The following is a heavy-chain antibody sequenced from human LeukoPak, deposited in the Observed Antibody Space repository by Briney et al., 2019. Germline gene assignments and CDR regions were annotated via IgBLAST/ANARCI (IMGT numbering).Heavy chain of an antibody. J-gene: IGHJ4*02. Sequence: PSETLSLTCTVSGGSISSSSYYWGWIRQPPGKGLEWIGSIYYSGSTYYNPSLKSRVTMSVDTSKNQFSLKLSSVTAADTAVYYCARGADFWSGYSHGHYFDYWGQGTLVTVSS. CDR2: IYYSGST. V-gene: IGHV4-39*07. CDR1: GGSISSSSYY. CDR3: ARGADFWSGYSHGHYFDY. D-gene: IGHD3-3*01.